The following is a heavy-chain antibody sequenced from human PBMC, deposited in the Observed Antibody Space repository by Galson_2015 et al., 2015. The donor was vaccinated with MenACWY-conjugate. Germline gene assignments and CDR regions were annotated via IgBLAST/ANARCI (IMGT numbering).Heavy chain of an antibody. V-gene: IGHV3-30*18. CDR3: AKDQWTGAWSYCSGGSCYRRLDY. CDR2: ISYDGSNK. J-gene: IGHJ4*02. CDR1: GFTFSSYG. Sequence: SLRLSCAASGFTFSSYGMHWVRQAPGKGLEWVAVISYDGSNKYYADSVKGRFTISRDNSKNTLYLQMNSLRAEDTAVYYCAKDQWTGAWSYCSGGSCYRRLDYWGQGTLVTVSS. D-gene: IGHD2-15*01.